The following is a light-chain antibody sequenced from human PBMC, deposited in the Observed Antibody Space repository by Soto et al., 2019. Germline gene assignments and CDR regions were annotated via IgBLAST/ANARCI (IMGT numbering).Light chain of an antibody. CDR3: MCYAGGNNWV. CDR1: SSDVGTHGY. V-gene: IGLV2-8*01. CDR2: DVT. Sequence: QSALTQPPSASGSPGQSVTISCTGTSSDVGTHGYVSWYQQHAGKAPKLMIYDVTKRPSGVPDRFSGSKSANTASLTVSGLQAEDEADYYCMCYAGGNNWVFGGGTNLTVL. J-gene: IGLJ3*02.